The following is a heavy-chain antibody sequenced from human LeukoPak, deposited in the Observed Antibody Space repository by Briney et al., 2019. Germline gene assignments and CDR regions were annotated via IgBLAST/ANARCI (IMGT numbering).Heavy chain of an antibody. CDR1: GYTFTSYG. D-gene: IGHD3-10*01. CDR2: ISAYNGNT. Sequence: GASVKVSCKASGYTFTSYGISWVRQAPGQGLEWMGWISAYNGNTNYAQKLQGRVTMTTDTSTSTAYMELRSLRSDDTAVYFCARDQGRVVRGVTPGYWGQGTLVTVSS. CDR3: ARDQGRVVRGVTPGY. J-gene: IGHJ4*02. V-gene: IGHV1-18*01.